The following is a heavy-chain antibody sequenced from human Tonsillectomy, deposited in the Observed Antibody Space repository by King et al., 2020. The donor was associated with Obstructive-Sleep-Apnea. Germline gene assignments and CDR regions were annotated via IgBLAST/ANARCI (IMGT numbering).Heavy chain of an antibody. D-gene: IGHD3-22*01. Sequence: VQLVESGGGVVQPGRSLRLSCAASGFTFSSYGMHWVRQAPGKGLEWVAVIWYDGSNKYYADSVKGRFTISRDNSKNTLYLQMNSLRAEDTAVYYCARDLEATYYYDSSGYYPFDYWGQGTLVTVSS. CDR3: ARDLEATYYYDSSGYYPFDY. V-gene: IGHV3-33*01. CDR1: GFTFSSYG. CDR2: IWYDGSNK. J-gene: IGHJ4*02.